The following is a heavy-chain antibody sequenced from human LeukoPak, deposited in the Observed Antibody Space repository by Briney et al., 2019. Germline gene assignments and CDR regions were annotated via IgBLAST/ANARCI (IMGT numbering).Heavy chain of an antibody. CDR2: IRYDGSNK. D-gene: IGHD2-15*01. V-gene: IGHV3-30*02. J-gene: IGHJ6*02. CDR1: GFTFSSYG. CDR3: AREVELIVVVITASPSYYGMDV. Sequence: GRSLRLSCAASGFTFSSYGMHWVRQAPGKGLEWVAFIRYDGSNKYYADSVKGRFTISRDNSKNTLYLQMNSLRAEDTAVYYCAREVELIVVVITASPSYYGMDVWGQGTTVTVSS.